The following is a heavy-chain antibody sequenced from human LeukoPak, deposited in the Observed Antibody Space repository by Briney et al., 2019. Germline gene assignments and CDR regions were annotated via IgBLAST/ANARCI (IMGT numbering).Heavy chain of an antibody. CDR1: GGSISSGSYY. CDR3: AMLRDFWSGYPPSGFDP. D-gene: IGHD3-3*01. J-gene: IGHJ5*02. V-gene: IGHV4-61*01. CDR2: IYYSGST. Sequence: SETLSLTCAVSGGSISSGSYYWSWIRQPPGKGLEWLGYIYYSGSTNYNPSLKSRVTISVDTSKNQFSLKLSSVTAADTAVYYCAMLRDFWSGYPPSGFDPWGQGTLVTVSS.